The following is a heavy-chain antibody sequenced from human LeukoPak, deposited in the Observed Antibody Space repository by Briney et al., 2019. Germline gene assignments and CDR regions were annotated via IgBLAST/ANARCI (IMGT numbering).Heavy chain of an antibody. Sequence: SETLSLTCTVSGGSISSYYWSWIRQPPGKGLEWIGYIYSSGSTNYNPSLKSRVTISVDTSKNQFSLKLSSVTAADTAVYYCARRYCSGGSCYPLGFDYWGQGTLVTVSS. D-gene: IGHD2-15*01. CDR2: IYSSGST. CDR3: ARRYCSGGSCYPLGFDY. V-gene: IGHV4-59*12. J-gene: IGHJ4*02. CDR1: GGSISSYY.